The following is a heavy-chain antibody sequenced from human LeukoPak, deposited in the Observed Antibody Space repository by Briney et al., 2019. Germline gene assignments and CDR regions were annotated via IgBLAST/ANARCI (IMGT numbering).Heavy chain of an antibody. J-gene: IGHJ3*02. CDR2: IRGDGRES. Sequence: GGSLRLSCGASGFMFQNYWMTWVRQAPGKGLEWVATIRGDGRESFHVDSVKGRFTISRDNANNSLFLQMSILRVDDTALYYCARDRNSYGDAYDIWGQGTLVTVSS. D-gene: IGHD1-14*01. CDR1: GFMFQNYW. V-gene: IGHV3-7*01. CDR3: ARDRNSYGDAYDI.